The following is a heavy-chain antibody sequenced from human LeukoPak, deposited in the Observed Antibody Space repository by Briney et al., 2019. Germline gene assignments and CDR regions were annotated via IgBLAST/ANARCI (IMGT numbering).Heavy chain of an antibody. CDR1: GGSISSSSYY. V-gene: IGHV4-39*01. D-gene: IGHD1-26*01. J-gene: IGHJ5*02. Sequence: SETLSLTCTVSGGSISSSSYYWGWIRQPPGKGLEWIVSIYYSGSTYYNPSLKSRVTISVDTSKNQFSLKLSSVTAADTAVYYCAALLVGATRGNWFDPWGQGTLVTVSS. CDR3: AALLVGATRGNWFDP. CDR2: IYYSGST.